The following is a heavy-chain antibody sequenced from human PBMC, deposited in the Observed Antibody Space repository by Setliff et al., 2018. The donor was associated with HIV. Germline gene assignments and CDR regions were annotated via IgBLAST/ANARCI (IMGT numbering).Heavy chain of an antibody. Sequence: NPSETLSLTCAVYGGPFSGYCWSWIRQPPGKGLEWIGEINHSGRTKYNPSLKSRVTTSVDTSKNQFSLRLSSVTAADTAVYYCVRVSCSSWYSIPRNYYYSMDVWGEGTTVTVSS. CDR2: INHSGRT. J-gene: IGHJ6*03. CDR1: GGPFSGYC. D-gene: IGHD6-13*01. V-gene: IGHV4-34*01. CDR3: VRVSCSSWYSIPRNYYYSMDV.